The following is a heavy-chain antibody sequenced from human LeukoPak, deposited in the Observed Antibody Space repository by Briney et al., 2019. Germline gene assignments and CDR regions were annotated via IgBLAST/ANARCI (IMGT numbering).Heavy chain of an antibody. V-gene: IGHV1-69*13. CDR1: GGTFSSYA. J-gene: IGHJ6*03. CDR3: ARGADLPYYMDV. CDR2: IIPIFGTA. Sequence: PVKVSCKASGGTFSSYAISWVRQAPGQGLEWMGGIIPIFGTANYAQKFQGRVTITADESTSTAYMELSSLRSEDTAVYYCARGADLPYYMDVWGKGTTVTVSS.